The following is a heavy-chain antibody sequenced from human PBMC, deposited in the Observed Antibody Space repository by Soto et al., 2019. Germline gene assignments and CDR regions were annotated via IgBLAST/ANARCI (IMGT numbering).Heavy chain of an antibody. D-gene: IGHD6-13*01. J-gene: IGHJ6*02. V-gene: IGHV3-30-3*01. Sequence: QVQLVESGGGVVQPGRSLRLSCAASGFTFSSYAMHWVRQAPGKGLEWVAVISYDGSNKYYADSVKGRFTISRDNSKNTLYLQMISLRAEDAAVYYCARPRDHKHSGYSSSWHGYYYYSYGMDVWGQGTTVTVSS. CDR1: GFTFSSYA. CDR2: ISYDGSNK. CDR3: ARPRDHKHSGYSSSWHGYYYYSYGMDV.